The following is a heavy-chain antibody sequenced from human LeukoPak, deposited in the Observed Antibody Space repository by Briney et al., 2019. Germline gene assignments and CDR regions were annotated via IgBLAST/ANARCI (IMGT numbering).Heavy chain of an antibody. CDR3: MRQRYGSDY. J-gene: IGHJ4*02. CDR1: GLSFSIHY. V-gene: IGHV4-34*01. CDR2: VNHSGYP. D-gene: IGHD4-17*01. Sequence: SDTLSLTHDLSGLSFSIHYWSWIRQSPEEGLEWIGEVNHSGYPTYNTSRKARVPISVDTSKNQFFLKLSSGAAAYTAVYYWMRQRYGSDYWGQGTLVTVSS.